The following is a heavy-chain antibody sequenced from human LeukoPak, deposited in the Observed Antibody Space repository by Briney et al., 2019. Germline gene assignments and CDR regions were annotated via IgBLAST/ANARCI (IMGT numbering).Heavy chain of an antibody. CDR2: VSYSGST. V-gene: IGHV4-61*05. Sequence: PSETLSLTCTVSGGSISTYYSSYYWNWIRQSPGKGLEYIGYVSYSGSTSYNPSLKSRVTISVDTSKNQFSLKLSSVTAADTAVYFCARGPYSYDSSGAFDIWGQGTMVTVSS. CDR3: ARGPYSYDSSGAFDI. CDR1: GGSISTYYSSYY. D-gene: IGHD3-22*01. J-gene: IGHJ3*02.